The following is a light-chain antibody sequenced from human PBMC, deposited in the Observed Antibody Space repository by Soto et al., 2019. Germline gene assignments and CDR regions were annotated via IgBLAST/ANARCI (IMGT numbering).Light chain of an antibody. CDR1: QSIGSW. CDR2: DAS. Sequence: DIQMSHSPSTLSASVGDRVTMTSRASQSIGSWLAWYQQKPGKAPKLLIYDASSLESGVPSRFSGSGSGTEFTLTISSLQPDDFATYYCQQYNSYPWTFGQGTKVDIK. V-gene: IGKV1-5*01. J-gene: IGKJ1*01. CDR3: QQYNSYPWT.